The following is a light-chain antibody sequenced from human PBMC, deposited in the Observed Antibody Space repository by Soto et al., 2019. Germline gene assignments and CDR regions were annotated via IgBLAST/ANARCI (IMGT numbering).Light chain of an antibody. Sequence: EIVLTQSPGTLSLSPGERATLSSRASQRVSSSYLAWYQQKPGQAPRLLIYGASSRATGIPDRFSGSGSGTDFTLTISRLEPEDFAVYYCQQYGSSPQTFGQGTKVEIK. V-gene: IGKV3-20*01. CDR1: QRVSSSY. J-gene: IGKJ1*01. CDR3: QQYGSSPQT. CDR2: GAS.